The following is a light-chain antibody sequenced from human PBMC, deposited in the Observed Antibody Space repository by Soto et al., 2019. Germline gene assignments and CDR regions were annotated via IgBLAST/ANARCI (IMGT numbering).Light chain of an antibody. J-gene: IGKJ2*01. V-gene: IGKV4-1*01. CDR2: WTS. Sequence: DIVMTQSPDSLAVSLGERATINCKSSQSVFNKSNNKNYLSWYQQKPGQPPKLIIYWTSTRESGVPERFSGSGSGTDFTLTINRLQAEDVAVYYCHQYYGNPSFGQGNKLEIK. CDR3: HQYYGNPS. CDR1: QSVFNKSNNKNY.